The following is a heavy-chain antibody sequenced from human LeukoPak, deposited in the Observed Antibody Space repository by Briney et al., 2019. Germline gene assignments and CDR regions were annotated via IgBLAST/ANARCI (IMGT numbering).Heavy chain of an antibody. J-gene: IGHJ4*02. V-gene: IGHV4-39*01. CDR1: GGSISSSSYY. Sequence: ASETLSPTCTVSGGSISSSSYYWGWIRQPPGKGLEWIGSIYYSGSTYYNPSLKSRVTISVDTSKNQFSLKLSSVTAADTAVYYCARRGYYDFWSGHLGFDYWGQGTLVTVSS. CDR2: IYYSGST. CDR3: ARRGYYDFWSGHLGFDY. D-gene: IGHD3-3*01.